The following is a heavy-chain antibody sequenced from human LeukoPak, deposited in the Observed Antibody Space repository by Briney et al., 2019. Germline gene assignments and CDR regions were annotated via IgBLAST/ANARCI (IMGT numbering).Heavy chain of an antibody. CDR3: AKLAGGDYVNFDY. CDR1: GFTFSSYY. Sequence: GGSLRLSCAASGFTFSSYYMSWVRQAPGKGLEWVSAISGSGGSAYYADSVKGRFTISRDNSKNTLYLQMNSLRAEETAVYYCAKLAGGDYVNFDYWGQGTLVTVSS. CDR2: ISGSGGSA. V-gene: IGHV3-23*01. J-gene: IGHJ4*02. D-gene: IGHD4-17*01.